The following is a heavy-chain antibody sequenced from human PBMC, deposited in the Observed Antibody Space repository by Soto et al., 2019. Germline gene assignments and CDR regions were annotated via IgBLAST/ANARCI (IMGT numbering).Heavy chain of an antibody. Sequence: EVQLLESGGGLVQPGGSLRLSCAASGFTFSSYAMSWVRQAPGKGLEWVSAISGSGGSTYYADSVKGRFTISRDNSKNTLYLQMNSLRGEDTAVYYCAKDIFYDSSGLDAFALWGQGTMVTVSS. D-gene: IGHD3-22*01. CDR1: GFTFSSYA. V-gene: IGHV3-23*01. CDR2: ISGSGGST. CDR3: AKDIFYDSSGLDAFAL. J-gene: IGHJ3*01.